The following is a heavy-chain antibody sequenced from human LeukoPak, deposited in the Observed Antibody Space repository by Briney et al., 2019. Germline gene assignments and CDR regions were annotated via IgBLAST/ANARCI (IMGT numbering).Heavy chain of an antibody. CDR1: GYTFTSYY. V-gene: IGHV1-2*02. CDR2: INPNSGGT. Sequence: GASVKVSCKASGYTFTSYYMHWVRQAPGQGLEWMGWINPNSGGTNYAQKFQGRVTMTRDTSISTAYMELSRLRSDDTAVYYCAREYCSSTSCSIDYWGQGTLVTVSS. J-gene: IGHJ4*02. D-gene: IGHD2-2*01. CDR3: AREYCSSTSCSIDY.